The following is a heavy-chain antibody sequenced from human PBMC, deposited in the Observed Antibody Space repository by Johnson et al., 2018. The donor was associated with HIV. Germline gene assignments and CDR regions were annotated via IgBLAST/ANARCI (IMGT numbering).Heavy chain of an antibody. CDR3: AKRSHYVAFDI. CDR1: GFTFSSYG. D-gene: IGHD1-26*01. V-gene: IGHV3-23*04. Sequence: VQWGEGGGGGGKKGGSLRICCGASGFTFSSYGMSWVRRAPGKGLEWVSAISGSGGSTYYADSLKGRFTISRDNSKNTLHMHMNSLRAEDTAISYCAKRSHYVAFDIWGQVTMVTVSS. J-gene: IGHJ3*02. CDR2: ISGSGGST.